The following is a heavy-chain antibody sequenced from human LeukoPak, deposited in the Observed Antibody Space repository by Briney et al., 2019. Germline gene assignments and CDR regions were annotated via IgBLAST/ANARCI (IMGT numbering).Heavy chain of an antibody. CDR2: IYPGDSDT. V-gene: IGHV5-51*01. J-gene: IGHJ4*02. CDR1: GYSFTSYW. Sequence: GESLKISCKGSGYSFTSYWTGWVRQMPGKGLEWMGIIYPGDSDTRYSPSFQGQVTISADKSISTAYLQWSSLKASDTAMYYCARCSGYSSSWYAFRVGLFDYWGQGTLVTVSS. CDR3: ARCSGYSSSWYAFRVGLFDY. D-gene: IGHD6-13*01.